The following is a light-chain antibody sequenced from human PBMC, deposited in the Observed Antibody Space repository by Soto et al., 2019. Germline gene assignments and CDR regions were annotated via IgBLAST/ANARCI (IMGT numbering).Light chain of an antibody. CDR2: KAS. CDR1: QSVSSG. J-gene: IGKJ1*01. Sequence: DIQMTQSPSTLSASVGDRVTITFRASQSVSSGLAWYQQKPGKAPKLLIYKASNLESGVPSRFSGSGSATEFTLTISSLQPDDFATYYCQQHNTYSRTCGQGTKVEIK. V-gene: IGKV1-5*03. CDR3: QQHNTYSRT.